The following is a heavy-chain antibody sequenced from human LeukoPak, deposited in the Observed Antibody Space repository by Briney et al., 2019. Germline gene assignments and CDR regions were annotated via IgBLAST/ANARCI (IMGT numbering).Heavy chain of an antibody. CDR3: ARDRGVSYMDV. V-gene: IGHV4-39*07. D-gene: IGHD3-10*01. Sequence: SETLSLTCTVSGVSINNSSYYWGWIRQPPGKGLEWIGSIYYSGSTNYNPSLKSRVTISVDTSRNQFSLKLSSVTAADTAVYYCARDRGVSYMDVWGKGTTVTISS. CDR2: IYYSGST. CDR1: GVSINNSSYY. J-gene: IGHJ6*03.